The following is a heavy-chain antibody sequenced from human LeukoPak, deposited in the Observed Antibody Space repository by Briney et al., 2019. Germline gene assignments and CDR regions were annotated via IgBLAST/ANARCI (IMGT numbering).Heavy chain of an antibody. CDR2: IYYSGST. Sequence: SQTLSLTCTVSGGSISSGDYYWSWIRQPPGKGLEGVGYIYYSGSTYYNPSLKSRVTISVDTSKNQFSLKLSSVTAADTAVYYCASSTVPAAIPYFDYWGQGTLVTVSS. V-gene: IGHV4-30-4*08. CDR3: ASSTVPAAIPYFDY. CDR1: GGSISSGDYY. J-gene: IGHJ4*02. D-gene: IGHD2-2*02.